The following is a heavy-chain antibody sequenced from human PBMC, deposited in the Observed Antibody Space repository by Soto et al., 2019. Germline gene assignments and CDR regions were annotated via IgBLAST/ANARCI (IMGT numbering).Heavy chain of an antibody. J-gene: IGHJ4*02. CDR2: IYYSGST. CDR3: ARAVKGYYYDSSGYFPFDY. D-gene: IGHD3-22*01. Sequence: QVQLQESGPGLVKPSQTLSLTCTVSGGFISSGGYYWSWIRQHPGKGLEWIGYIYYSGSTYYNPSLKSRVTISVDTSKNQFSLKLSSVTAADTAVYYCARAVKGYYYDSSGYFPFDYWGQGTLVTVSS. V-gene: IGHV4-31*03. CDR1: GGFISSGGYY.